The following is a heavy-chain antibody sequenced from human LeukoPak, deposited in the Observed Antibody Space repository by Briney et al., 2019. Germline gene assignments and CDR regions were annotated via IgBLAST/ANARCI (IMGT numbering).Heavy chain of an antibody. CDR3: ARGLQIADNVFDC. CDR1: GFTFSSYS. D-gene: IGHD2-21*02. CDR2: ISSSSSYI. V-gene: IGHV3-21*01. Sequence: GGSLRLSCAASGFTFSSYSMNWARQAPGKGLEWVSSISSSSSYIYYADSVKGRFTISRDNAKNSLYLQMNSLRAEDTAVYFCARGLQIADNVFDCWGQGTLVTVSS. J-gene: IGHJ4*02.